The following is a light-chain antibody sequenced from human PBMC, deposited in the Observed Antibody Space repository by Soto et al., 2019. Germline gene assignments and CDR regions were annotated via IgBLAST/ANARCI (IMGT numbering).Light chain of an antibody. Sequence: DIVMTQSPDSLAVSLGERATINCKSSQSVLYSSNNKNYLGWYQQKVGQPPKLLIYWASTRESGVPDRFSGSGSGTDFTLTISSLQAEYVAVYYCQQYYSKPLTFGGGTKVEIK. CDR1: QSVLYSSNNKNY. CDR3: QQYYSKPLT. J-gene: IGKJ4*01. V-gene: IGKV4-1*01. CDR2: WAS.